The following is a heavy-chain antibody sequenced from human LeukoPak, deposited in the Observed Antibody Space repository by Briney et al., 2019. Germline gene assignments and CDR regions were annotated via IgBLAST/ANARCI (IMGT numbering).Heavy chain of an antibody. J-gene: IGHJ6*02. CDR2: INAGNGNT. V-gene: IGHV1-3*01. CDR1: GYTFTSYA. Sequence: ASVKVSCKASGYTFTSYAMHWVRQAPGQRLEWMGWINAGNGNTKYSQKFQGRVTITRDTSASTAYMELSSLRSEDTAVYYCAREAGPGVSGPRLSNYYGMDVWGQGTTVTVSS. D-gene: IGHD6-19*01. CDR3: AREAGPGVSGPRLSNYYGMDV.